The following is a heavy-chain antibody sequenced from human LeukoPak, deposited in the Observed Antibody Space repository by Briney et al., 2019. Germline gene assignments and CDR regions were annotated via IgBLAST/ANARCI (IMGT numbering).Heavy chain of an antibody. V-gene: IGHV3-9*01. CDR3: ARDPPLPHQKQWPPGGY. CDR2: ISWNSGSI. D-gene: IGHD6-19*01. J-gene: IGHJ4*02. CDR1: GFTFDDYA. Sequence: GGSLRLSCAASGFTFDDYAMHWVRQAPGKGLEWVSGISWNSGSIGYADSVKGRFTISRDNAKNSLYLQMNSLRAEDTAVYYCARDPPLPHQKQWPPGGYWGQGTLVTVSS.